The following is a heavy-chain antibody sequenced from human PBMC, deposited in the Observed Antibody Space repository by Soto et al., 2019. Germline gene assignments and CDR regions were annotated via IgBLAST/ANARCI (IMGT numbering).Heavy chain of an antibody. J-gene: IGHJ4*02. CDR1: GFTFSDYW. Sequence: EVQLVESGGGLVQPGGSLRLSCAASGFTFSDYWMSWVRQAPGKGLEWVASINQDGSDRRYVDSMRGRFTVSRDNTKNSLYLQMNSLGVEDTAVYFYARLYGSVTTYDYWCQGTLATVSS. CDR3: ARLYGSVTTYDY. D-gene: IGHD4-17*01. CDR2: INQDGSDR. V-gene: IGHV3-7*01.